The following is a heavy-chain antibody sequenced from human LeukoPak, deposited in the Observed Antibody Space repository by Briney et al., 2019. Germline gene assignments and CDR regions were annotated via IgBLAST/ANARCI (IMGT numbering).Heavy chain of an antibody. CDR1: GYSFTSNW. CDR3: ARHEVAAAGTFDP. D-gene: IGHD6-13*01. CDR2: IYPGDSDT. V-gene: IGHV5-51*01. Sequence: GESLKISCKGSGYSFTSNWIGWVRQMPGKGPEWMGIIYPGDSDTRYSPSFQGQVTISADKSISTAYLQWSSLKASDTAMYYCARHEVAAAGTFDPWGQGTLVTVSS. J-gene: IGHJ5*02.